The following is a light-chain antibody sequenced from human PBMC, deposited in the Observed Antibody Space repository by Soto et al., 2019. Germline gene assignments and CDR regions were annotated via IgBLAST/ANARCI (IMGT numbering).Light chain of an antibody. Sequence: DIQRTQTKSTLSSSVGDRVTITCRASQSISSWLAWYQQKPGKAPKLLIYDASSLESGVPSRFSGSGSGTEFTPTISSLKPDDFATYYCQQYQSYFRKFGHGTNVDI. CDR3: QQYQSYFRK. CDR2: DAS. CDR1: QSISSW. J-gene: IGKJ3*01. V-gene: IGKV1-5*01.